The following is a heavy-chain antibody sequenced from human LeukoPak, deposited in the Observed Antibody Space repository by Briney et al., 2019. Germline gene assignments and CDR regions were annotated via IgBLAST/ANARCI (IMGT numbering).Heavy chain of an antibody. J-gene: IGHJ4*02. CDR1: GFTFSSYA. CDR3: AKVGLSYSSSWYYFDY. D-gene: IGHD6-13*01. V-gene: IGHV3-23*01. Sequence: GGSLRLSCAASGFTFSSYAMSWVRQAPGKGLEWVSAISGSGGSTYYADSVTGRFTISRDNSKNTLYLQMNSLRAEDTAVYYCAKVGLSYSSSWYYFDYWGQGTLVTVSS. CDR2: ISGSGGST.